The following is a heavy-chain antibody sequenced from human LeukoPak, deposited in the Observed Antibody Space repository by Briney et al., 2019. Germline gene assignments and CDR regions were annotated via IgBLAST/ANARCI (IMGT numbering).Heavy chain of an antibody. V-gene: IGHV4-59*01. CDR3: ARAPIQYSSGWPFDY. CDR2: IYYSGST. J-gene: IGHJ4*02. Sequence: SETLSLSCTVAGGSISSYYWSWIRQPPGKGLEWSGYIYYSGSTNYNPSLKSRVTISVDTSKNPFSLKLSTLTAADTAVYYCARAPIQYSSGWPFDYWGQGTLVTVSS. CDR1: GGSISSYY. D-gene: IGHD6-19*01.